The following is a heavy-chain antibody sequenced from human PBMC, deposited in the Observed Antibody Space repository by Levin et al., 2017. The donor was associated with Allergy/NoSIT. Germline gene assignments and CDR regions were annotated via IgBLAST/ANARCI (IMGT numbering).Heavy chain of an antibody. D-gene: IGHD4-23*01. V-gene: IGHV3-23*01. J-gene: IGHJ4*02. CDR2: ISGSSVGT. Sequence: GESLKISCATSGFTFSSYAMSWVRQAPGKGLEWVSGISGSSVGTYYADSVKGRFTISRDNPKNTLYLQMDSLRAEDTAVYYCAKDRQQKRSDYGGNSPHDYWGQGALVTVSS. CDR1: GFTFSSYA. CDR3: AKDRQQKRSDYGGNSPHDY.